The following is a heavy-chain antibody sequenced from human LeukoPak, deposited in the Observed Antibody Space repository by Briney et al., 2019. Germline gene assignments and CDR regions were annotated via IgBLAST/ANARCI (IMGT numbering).Heavy chain of an antibody. D-gene: IGHD5-18*01. CDR1: GYSFTSYW. CDR3: ARQTAMGRSGDY. J-gene: IGHJ4*02. V-gene: IGHV5-51*01. CDR2: IDPSDSET. Sequence: GESLKICCKAAGYSFTSYWIGLVRQMPGKGLEWMGIIDPSDSETRYTPYFQGQVTISVDKSLTTADLQWNSLKASDTAMYYCARQTAMGRSGDYWGQGTLVTVSS.